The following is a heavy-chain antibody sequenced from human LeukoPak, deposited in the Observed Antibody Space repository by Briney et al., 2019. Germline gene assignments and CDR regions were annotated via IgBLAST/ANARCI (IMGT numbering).Heavy chain of an antibody. CDR1: GGSFSGYY. D-gene: IGHD1-26*01. CDR2: INHSGST. CDR3: ARTPLVGATTAHFDY. V-gene: IGHV4-34*01. Sequence: SETLSLTRAVYGGSFSGYYWSWIRQPPGKGLEWIGEINHSGSTNYNPPLKSRVTISVDTSKNQFSLKLSSVTAADTAVYYCARTPLVGATTAHFDYWGQGTLVTVSS. J-gene: IGHJ4*02.